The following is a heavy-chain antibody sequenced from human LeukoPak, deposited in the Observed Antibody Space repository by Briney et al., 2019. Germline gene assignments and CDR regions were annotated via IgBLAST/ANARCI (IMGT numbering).Heavy chain of an antibody. CDR1: GYTFTSYD. CDR3: ARDRERVGLRLGELSLNWFDP. CDR2: INPNSGGT. V-gene: IGHV1-2*02. J-gene: IGHJ5*02. Sequence: ASVKVSCKASGYTFTSYDINWVRQATGQGLEWMGWINPNSGGTNYAQKFQGRVTMTRDTSISTAYMELSRLRSDDTAVYYCARDRERVGLRLGELSLNWFDPWGQGTLVTVSS. D-gene: IGHD3-16*02.